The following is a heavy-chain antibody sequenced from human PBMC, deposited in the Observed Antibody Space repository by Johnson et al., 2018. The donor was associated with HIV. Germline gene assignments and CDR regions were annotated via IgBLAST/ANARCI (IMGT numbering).Heavy chain of an antibody. V-gene: IGHV3-9*01. CDR2: ISWNSGSI. D-gene: IGHD1-26*01. J-gene: IGHJ3*02. CDR1: GFTFDDYA. Sequence: VQLVESGGGLVQPGRSLRLSCAASGFTFDDYAMHWVRQAPGNGLEWVSGISWNSGSIGHADSVKGRFTISRDNAKNSLHLQMSSLRAEDTALYYCAKGATRYKTDGSKHDGAFDIWGQGTMVTVSS. CDR3: AKGATRYKTDGSKHDGAFDI.